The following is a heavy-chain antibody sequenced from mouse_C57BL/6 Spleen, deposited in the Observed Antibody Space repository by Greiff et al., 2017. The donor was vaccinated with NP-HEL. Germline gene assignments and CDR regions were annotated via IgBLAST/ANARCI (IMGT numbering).Heavy chain of an antibody. J-gene: IGHJ4*01. Sequence: QVQLQQPGAELVRPGTSVKLSCKASGYTFTSYWMHWVKQRPGQGLEWIGVIDPSDSYTNYNQKFKGKATLTVDTSSSTAYMQLSSLTSEDSAVYYCARDSNYLGAMDYWGQGTSVTVSS. V-gene: IGHV1-59*01. D-gene: IGHD2-5*01. CDR2: IDPSDSYT. CDR1: GYTFTSYW. CDR3: ARDSNYLGAMDY.